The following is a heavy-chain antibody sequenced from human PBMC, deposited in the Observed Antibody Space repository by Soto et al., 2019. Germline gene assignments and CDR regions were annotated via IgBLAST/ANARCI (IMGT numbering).Heavy chain of an antibody. CDR3: ARDPPYSSSWYGGNYYYYGMDV. CDR1: GFTFSSYW. Sequence: GGSLRLSCAASGFTFSSYWMHWVRQAPGKGLVWVSRINSDGSSTSYADSVKGRFTISRDNAKNTLYLQMNSLRAEDTAVYYCARDPPYSSSWYGGNYYYYGMDVWGQGTTVTVSS. D-gene: IGHD6-13*01. V-gene: IGHV3-74*01. J-gene: IGHJ6*02. CDR2: INSDGSST.